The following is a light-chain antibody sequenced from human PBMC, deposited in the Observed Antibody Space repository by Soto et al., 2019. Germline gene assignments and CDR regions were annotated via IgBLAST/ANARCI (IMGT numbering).Light chain of an antibody. CDR1: QSVSNSY. CDR3: QQHGSSPRT. Sequence: ENVLTQSPGTLSLSPGERATLSCRASQSVSNSYLARYQQKPGQAPRLLIYDASSRATGIPDRFSGSGSGTDFTLTISYLEYEDFPGYYGQQHGSSPRTFGQGTKLEIK. CDR2: DAS. V-gene: IGKV3-20*01. J-gene: IGKJ2*01.